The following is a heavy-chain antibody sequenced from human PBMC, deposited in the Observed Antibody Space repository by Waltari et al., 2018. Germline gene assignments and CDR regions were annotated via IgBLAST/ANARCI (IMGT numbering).Heavy chain of an antibody. V-gene: IGHV4-59*01. D-gene: IGHD2-2*01. CDR1: GGSISSYY. CDR3: ARGGYCSSTSCYPPDINWFDP. Sequence: QVQLQESGPGLVKPSETLSLTCTVSGGSISSYYWSWIRQPPGKGLEWIGYIYYSGSTNYDPSLKSRVTMSVDTSKNQVSLKLSSVTAADTAVYYCARGGYCSSTSCYPPDINWFDPWGQGTLVTVSS. J-gene: IGHJ5*02. CDR2: IYYSGST.